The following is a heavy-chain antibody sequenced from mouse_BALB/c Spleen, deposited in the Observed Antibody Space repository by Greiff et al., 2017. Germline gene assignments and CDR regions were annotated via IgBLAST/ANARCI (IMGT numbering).Heavy chain of an antibody. CDR1: GYTFTSYW. V-gene: IGHV1-69*02. Sequence: VQLQQSGAELVRPGASVKLSCKASGYTFTSYWINWVKQRPGQGLEWIGNIYPSDSYTNYNQKFKDKATLTVDKSSSTAYMQLSSPTSEDSAVYYCTRDAYWGQGTLVTVSA. CDR2: IYPSDSYT. CDR3: TRDAY. J-gene: IGHJ3*01.